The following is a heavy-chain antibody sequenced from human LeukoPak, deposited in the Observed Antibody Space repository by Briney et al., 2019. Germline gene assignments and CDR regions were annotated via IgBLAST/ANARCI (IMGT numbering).Heavy chain of an antibody. D-gene: IGHD6-13*01. V-gene: IGHV1-46*01. CDR1: GYTFTSYS. J-gene: IGHJ4*02. CDR2: INPSGGST. Sequence: ASVTVSCKASGYTFTSYSMHWVRQAPGQGLEWMGLINPSGGSTIYAQKFQGRVTMTRDTSTSTVYMELSSLRSEDTAVYYCAREIAAAGTSPIDYWGQGTLVTVSS. CDR3: AREIAAAGTSPIDY.